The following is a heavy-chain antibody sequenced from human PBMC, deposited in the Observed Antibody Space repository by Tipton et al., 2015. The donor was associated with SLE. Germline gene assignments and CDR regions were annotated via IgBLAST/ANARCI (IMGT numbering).Heavy chain of an antibody. J-gene: IGHJ3*02. V-gene: IGHV3-21*01. CDR1: GFTFSSYS. CDR2: ISGSGGST. D-gene: IGHD3-9*01. CDR3: ARDRRHYDILTPGGFDI. Sequence: SLRLSCAASGFTFSSYSMNWVRQAPGKGLEWVSAISGSGGSTNYADSVKGRFTISRDNAKNSLYLQMNSLRAEDTAVYYCARDRRHYDILTPGGFDIWGQGTMVTVSS.